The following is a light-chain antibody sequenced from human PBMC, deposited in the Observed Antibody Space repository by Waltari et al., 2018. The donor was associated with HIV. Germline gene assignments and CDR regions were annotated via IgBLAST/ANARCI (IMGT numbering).Light chain of an antibody. Sequence: QSALTQPASVSGSPGQSITLSCTGTSSDVFGSNYVSWYQQPPGKAPKLMIYEVSKRPAGVSNRFSGSKSGNTASLTISGLQAEDEADYYCSSYTSSSTVFGGGTKLTVL. V-gene: IGLV2-14*01. CDR3: SSYTSSSTV. CDR2: EVS. CDR1: SSDVFGSNY. J-gene: IGLJ3*02.